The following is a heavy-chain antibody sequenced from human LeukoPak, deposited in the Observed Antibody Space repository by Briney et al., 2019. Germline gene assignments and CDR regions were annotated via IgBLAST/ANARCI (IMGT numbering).Heavy chain of an antibody. CDR1: GYTFTDYG. CDR2: ISAYNGNT. D-gene: IGHD6-19*01. J-gene: IGHJ4*02. V-gene: IGHV1-18*01. CDR3: ARGIAVACMMKNFDY. Sequence: GASVKVSCKTSGYTFTDYGISWVRQAPGQGLEWMGWISAYNGNTNYAQKLQGRVTMTTDTSTSTAYMELRSLRSDDTAVYYCARGIAVACMMKNFDYWGQGTLVTVSS.